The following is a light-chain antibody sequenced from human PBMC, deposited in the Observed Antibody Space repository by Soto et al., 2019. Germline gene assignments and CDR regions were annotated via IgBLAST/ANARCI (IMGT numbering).Light chain of an antibody. CDR1: QSLLHSNGYNY. V-gene: IGKV2-28*01. Sequence: DIVMTQSPLSLPVTHGEPASISCRSSQSLLHSNGYNYLDWYLQKPGQSPQLLIYLGSNRASGVPDRFSGSGSGTDFTLKISRVEAEDVGVYYCMQALPPITFGQGTRLEI. J-gene: IGKJ5*01. CDR2: LGS. CDR3: MQALPPIT.